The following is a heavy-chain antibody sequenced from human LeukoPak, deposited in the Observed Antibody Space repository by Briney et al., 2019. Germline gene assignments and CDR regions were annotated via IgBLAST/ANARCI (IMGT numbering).Heavy chain of an antibody. V-gene: IGHV4-39*07. D-gene: IGHD3-3*01. CDR3: ARDPSDFWSGIDY. Sequence: SETLSLTCSVSGGSISSGSYFWGWIRQPPGKGLEWIGSISYSGSTYFNPSLKSRVTISLDTSKNQFSLNLKSVTAADTAVYYCARDPSDFWSGIDYWGQGTLVTVSS. CDR2: ISYSGST. CDR1: GGSISSGSYF. J-gene: IGHJ4*02.